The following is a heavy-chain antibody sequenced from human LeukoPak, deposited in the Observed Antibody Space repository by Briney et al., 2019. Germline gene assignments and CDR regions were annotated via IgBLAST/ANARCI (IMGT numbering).Heavy chain of an antibody. CDR1: GFTFDDYA. CDR3: AKDGLRFLEWLLFGYFDY. V-gene: IGHV3-23*01. Sequence: GRSLRLSCAASGFTFDDYAMHWVRQAPGKGLEWVSAISGSGGSTYYADSVKGRFTISRDNSKNTLYLQMNSLRAEDTAVYYCAKDGLRFLEWLLFGYFDYWGQGTLVTVSS. J-gene: IGHJ4*02. CDR2: ISGSGGST. D-gene: IGHD3-3*01.